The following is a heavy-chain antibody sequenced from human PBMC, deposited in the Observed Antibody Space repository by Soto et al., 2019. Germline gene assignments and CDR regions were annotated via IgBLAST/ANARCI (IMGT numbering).Heavy chain of an antibody. J-gene: IGHJ3*02. V-gene: IGHV4-30-2*01. CDR2: IYHVGST. CDR1: GGSISSDYYS. D-gene: IGHD3-16*01. Sequence: QVQLQESGSGLVKPSETLSLTCAVSGGSISSDYYSWSWIRQPPGKDLEWIGYIYHVGSTYYNPSLRSRVTLSVDTSTNHFSLRLTSVTAADTAVYSCARLNRLRNDAFDIWGQGTLVAVAS. CDR3: ARLNRLRNDAFDI.